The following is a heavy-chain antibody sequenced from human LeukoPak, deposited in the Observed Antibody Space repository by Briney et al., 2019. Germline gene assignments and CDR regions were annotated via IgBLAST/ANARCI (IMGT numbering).Heavy chain of an antibody. Sequence: SETLSLTCAVYGGSFSGYYWSWIRQPPGKGLEWIGEINHSGSTNYNPSLKSRVTISVDTSKNQFSLKLSSVTAADTAVYYCARVGVYSYGYFDYWGQGTLVAVSS. J-gene: IGHJ4*02. CDR1: GGSFSGYY. CDR3: ARVGVYSYGYFDY. V-gene: IGHV4-34*01. CDR2: INHSGST. D-gene: IGHD5-18*01.